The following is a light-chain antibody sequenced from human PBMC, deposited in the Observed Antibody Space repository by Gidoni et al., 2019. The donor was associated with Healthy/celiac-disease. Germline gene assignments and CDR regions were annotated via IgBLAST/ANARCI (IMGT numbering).Light chain of an antibody. Sequence: DLQMTQSPSSLSASVGDRVTITCQANQDISNYLNWYQQKPGKAPKLLIYDASNLETGVPSRFSGSGSGTDFTFTISSLQPEDIATDYCQKYDKLPALTFGGGTKVEIK. CDR1: QDISNY. CDR2: DAS. V-gene: IGKV1-33*01. CDR3: QKYDKLPALT. J-gene: IGKJ4*01.